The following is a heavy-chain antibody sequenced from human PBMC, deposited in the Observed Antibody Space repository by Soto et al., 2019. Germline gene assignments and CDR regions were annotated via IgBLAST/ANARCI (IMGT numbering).Heavy chain of an antibody. CDR2: IGIGGDT. CDR1: GFTLSNHD. CDR3: ARGPGSPRYYNGMDV. Sequence: PGGSLRLSCAASGFTLSNHDMYWVRQATGKSLEWFSAIGIGGDTYYPASVKGRFTISRQNAKNSLYLQMNNLRAGDTAVYYCARGPGSPRYYNGMDVWGQWTTVTVSS. V-gene: IGHV3-13*01. D-gene: IGHD3-10*01. J-gene: IGHJ6*02.